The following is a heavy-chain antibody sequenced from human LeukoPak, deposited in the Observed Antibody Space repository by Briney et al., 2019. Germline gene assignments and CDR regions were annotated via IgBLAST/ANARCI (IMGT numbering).Heavy chain of an antibody. Sequence: GGSLRLSCAASGFTFSSYSMNWVRQAPGKGLEWVSSITSSSSYIYYADSVKGRFTISRDNAKNSLYLQMNSLRAEDTAVYYCARALYAYYYDSSGSFDYWGQGTLVTVSS. CDR2: ITSSSSYI. D-gene: IGHD3-22*01. CDR3: ARALYAYYYDSSGSFDY. V-gene: IGHV3-21*01. CDR1: GFTFSSYS. J-gene: IGHJ4*02.